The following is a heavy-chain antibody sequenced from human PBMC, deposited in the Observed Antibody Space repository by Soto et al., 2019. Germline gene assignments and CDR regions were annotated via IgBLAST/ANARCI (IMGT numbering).Heavy chain of an antibody. D-gene: IGHD3-22*01. CDR2: ISYDGDNN. J-gene: IGHJ2*01. V-gene: IGHV3-30-3*01. Sequence: SQAKGKGLEWVAVISYDGDNNYYRDSVEGRFTISRDNSKNTLFLQMNNLRAEDTALYYCALYLLPGAFFSRAEDGIRDL. CDR3: ALYLLPGAFFSRAEDGIRDL.